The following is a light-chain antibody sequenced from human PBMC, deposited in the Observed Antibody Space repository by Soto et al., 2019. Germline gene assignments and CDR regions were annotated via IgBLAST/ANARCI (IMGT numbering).Light chain of an antibody. J-gene: IGKJ4*01. CDR1: QSVSSK. Sequence: EILMTQSPATLSLSPGEGATLSCRASQSVSSKVAWYQQRRGQAPRLLIYGASSRATGIPTRFSGSGSGTDFTLTINSLQPEDVATYYCQKYDSVPLTFGGGTKVDI. V-gene: IGKV3-15*01. CDR2: GAS. CDR3: QKYDSVPLT.